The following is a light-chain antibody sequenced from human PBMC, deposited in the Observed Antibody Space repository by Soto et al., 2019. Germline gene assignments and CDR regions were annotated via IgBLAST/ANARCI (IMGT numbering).Light chain of an antibody. CDR3: QQYENYWT. J-gene: IGKJ1*01. CDR2: DAS. CDR1: QSISSW. V-gene: IGKV1-5*01. Sequence: NHMTHSSSSQCASLGGSGTITCRASQSISSWLAWYQQKPGKAPKLLIYDASSLESGVPSRFSGSGSGTEFTLTISNLQPDDCATYYCQQYENYWTFGQGTKVDIK.